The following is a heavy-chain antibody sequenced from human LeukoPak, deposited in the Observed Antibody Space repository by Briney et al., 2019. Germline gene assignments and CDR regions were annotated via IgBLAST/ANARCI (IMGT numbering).Heavy chain of an antibody. CDR2: LSGSGDET. CDR1: GFTFSSFA. CDR3: ARAEMVGAENYFDY. J-gene: IGHJ4*02. Sequence: PGGSLRLSCAASGFTFSSFAMTWVRQAPGKGPEWVSTLSGSGDETFSADSVKGRFAISRDNSKNTLYLQMNSLKTEDTAVYYCARAEMVGAENYFDYWGQGTLVTVSS. V-gene: IGHV3-23*01. D-gene: IGHD1-26*01.